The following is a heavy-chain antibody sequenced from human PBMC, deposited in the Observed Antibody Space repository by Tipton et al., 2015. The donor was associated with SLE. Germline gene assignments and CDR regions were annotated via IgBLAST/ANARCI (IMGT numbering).Heavy chain of an antibody. CDR2: IWYDGSNK. CDR1: GFTFSSYG. D-gene: IGHD3-3*01. J-gene: IGHJ4*02. V-gene: IGHV3-33*06. CDR3: AKDLGTVFGVIDY. Sequence: SLRLSCAASGFTFSSYGMHWVRQAPGKGLEWVAVIWYDGSNKYYADSVKGRFTISRDNSKNTLYLQMNSLRAEDTAVYYCAKDLGTVFGVIDYWGQGTLVSVSS.